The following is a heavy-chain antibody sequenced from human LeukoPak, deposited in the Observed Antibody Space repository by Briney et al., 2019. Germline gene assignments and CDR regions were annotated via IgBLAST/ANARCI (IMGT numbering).Heavy chain of an antibody. D-gene: IGHD6-19*01. Sequence: GRSLRLSCAASGFTFSSYAMNWVRQAPGKGLEWVAVISYDGSNKYYADSVKGRFTISRDNSKNTLYLQMNSLRAEDTAVYYCARAGSGWYLDYWGQGTLVAVSS. J-gene: IGHJ4*02. CDR2: ISYDGSNK. V-gene: IGHV3-30*04. CDR1: GFTFSSYA. CDR3: ARAGSGWYLDY.